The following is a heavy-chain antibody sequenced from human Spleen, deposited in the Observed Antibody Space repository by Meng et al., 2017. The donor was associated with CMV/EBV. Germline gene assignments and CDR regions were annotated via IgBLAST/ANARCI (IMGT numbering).Heavy chain of an antibody. CDR3: ARWRGYDILTGYYVGYFDY. CDR2: FDPEDGET. D-gene: IGHD3-9*01. Sequence: ASVKVSCKVSGYTLTELSMHWVRQAPGKGLEWMGGFDPEDGETIYAQKFQGRVTITADKSTSTAYMELSSLRSEDTAVYYCARWRGYDILTGYYVGYFDYWGQGTLVTVSS. CDR1: GYTLTELS. J-gene: IGHJ4*02. V-gene: IGHV1-24*01.